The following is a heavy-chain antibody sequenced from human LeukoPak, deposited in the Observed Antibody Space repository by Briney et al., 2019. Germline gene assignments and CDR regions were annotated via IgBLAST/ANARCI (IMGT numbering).Heavy chain of an antibody. V-gene: IGHV1-18*01. J-gene: IGHJ4*02. Sequence: ASVKVSCKASGDPFTSYGISGGRQAPGQGREWMGWISAYNGNTNYAQKLQGRVTLTTDTSTSTAYMELRRLRSDDTAVYYCARDISGEPDYWGQGTLVTVSS. CDR3: ARDISGEPDY. D-gene: IGHD1-26*01. CDR2: ISAYNGNT. CDR1: GDPFTSYG.